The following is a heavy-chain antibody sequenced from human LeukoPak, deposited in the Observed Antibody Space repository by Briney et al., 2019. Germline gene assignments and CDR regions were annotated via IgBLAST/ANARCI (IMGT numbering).Heavy chain of an antibody. CDR1: GYTFTSYY. D-gene: IGHD3-22*01. CDR2: INPSGGST. Sequence: ASVKVSCKASGYTFTSYYMHWVRQAPGQGLEWMGIINPSGGSTSYAQKFQGRVTMTRDTSTSTVYMELSSLRSEDTAVYYCSRSGGPYYDSSGTSLGPWGYWGQGTLVTVSS. V-gene: IGHV1-46*01. CDR3: SRSGGPYYDSSGTSLGPWGY. J-gene: IGHJ4*02.